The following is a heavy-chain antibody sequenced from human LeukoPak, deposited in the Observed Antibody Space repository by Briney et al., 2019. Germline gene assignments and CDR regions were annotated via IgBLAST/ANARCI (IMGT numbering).Heavy chain of an antibody. CDR2: IKHDGSEK. D-gene: IGHD2-8*01. J-gene: IGHJ3*02. CDR1: GFIFTNYF. V-gene: IGHV3-7*03. Sequence: PGGSLRLSCAASGFIFTNYFMSWVRQAPGKGLEWVASIKHDGSEKYYVDSVRGRFTISRDNSKNTLYLQMNSLRAEDTAVYYCAKSMVDAFDIWGQGTMVTVSS. CDR3: AKSMVDAFDI.